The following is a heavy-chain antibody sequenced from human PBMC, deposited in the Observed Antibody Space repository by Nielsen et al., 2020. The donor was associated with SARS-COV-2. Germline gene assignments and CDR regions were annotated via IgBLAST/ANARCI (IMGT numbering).Heavy chain of an antibody. CDR1: GFTLTSYA. V-gene: IGHV3-23*01. D-gene: IGHD3-10*01. J-gene: IGHJ6*02. Sequence: GGSLRLSCAASGFTLTSYAMTWVRQAPGKGLEWVSSISSSGAGTNYAPSARGRFTISRDTSKNTLYLQMNSLRAEDTAVYYCARQNRFGELGGGMDVWGQGTTVTVSS. CDR2: ISSSGAGT. CDR3: ARQNRFGELGGGMDV.